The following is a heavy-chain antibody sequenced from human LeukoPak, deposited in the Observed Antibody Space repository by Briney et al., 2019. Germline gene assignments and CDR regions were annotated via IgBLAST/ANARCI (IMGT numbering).Heavy chain of an antibody. D-gene: IGHD3-22*01. Sequence: ASVKVSCKASGYTFTSYAMNWVRQAPGQGLEWMGWINTNTGNPTYAQGFTGRFVFSLDTSVSTAYLQISSLKAEDTAVYYCARGANSAHVVVAPRIDYWGQGTLVTVSS. CDR3: ARGANSAHVVVAPRIDY. CDR2: INTNTGNP. V-gene: IGHV7-4-1*02. CDR1: GYTFTSYA. J-gene: IGHJ4*02.